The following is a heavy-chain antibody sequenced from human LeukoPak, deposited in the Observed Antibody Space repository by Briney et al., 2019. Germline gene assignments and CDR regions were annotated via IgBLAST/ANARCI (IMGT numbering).Heavy chain of an antibody. Sequence: LPGGSLRLSCAASGSTFSIHGMNGVRQAPGQGLEWVSSISESGSITDYADSVRGRFTIYRDNSKNTLSLQMTSLRAEDTALYYCARDRAGGAGDAFDIWGQGTTVTVSS. CDR2: ISESGSIT. CDR1: GSTFSIHG. V-gene: IGHV3-23*01. CDR3: ARDRAGGAGDAFDI. D-gene: IGHD1-14*01. J-gene: IGHJ3*02.